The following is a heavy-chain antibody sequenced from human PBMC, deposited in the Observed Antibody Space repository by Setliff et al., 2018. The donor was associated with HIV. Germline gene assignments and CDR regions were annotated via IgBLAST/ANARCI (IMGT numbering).Heavy chain of an antibody. CDR1: GGSFTAYH. CDR2: INHRGSP. V-gene: IGHV4-34*01. D-gene: IGHD3-10*02. J-gene: IGHJ2*01. Sequence: PSETLSLTCDVYGGSFTAYHWSWIRQPPGKGLEWIGEINHRGSPNYNPSLKSRVTISVDTSKNQFSLMLSSVTAADTAVYYCAREMFGGIASRLKYFDLCCRGTLVTVSS. CDR3: AREMFGGIASRLKYFDL.